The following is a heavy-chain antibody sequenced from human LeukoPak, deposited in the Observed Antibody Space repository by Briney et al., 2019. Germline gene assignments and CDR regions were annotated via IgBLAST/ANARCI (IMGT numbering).Heavy chain of an antibody. V-gene: IGHV1-2*02. CDR1: GYTFTGYY. J-gene: IGHJ3*02. Sequence: ASVKVSCKASGYTFTGYYMHWVRQAPGQGLEWMGWINPNSGGTNYAQKFQGRVTMTRDTSISTAYMELSRLRSVDTAVYYCAGYDILTGEGQNAFDIWGQGTMVTVSS. CDR2: INPNSGGT. CDR3: AGYDILTGEGQNAFDI. D-gene: IGHD3-9*01.